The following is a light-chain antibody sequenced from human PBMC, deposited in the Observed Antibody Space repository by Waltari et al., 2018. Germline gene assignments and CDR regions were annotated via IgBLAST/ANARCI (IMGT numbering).Light chain of an antibody. V-gene: IGKV1-5*03. CDR2: KAS. CDR3: QQYNTYSWT. CDR1: QSISNW. Sequence: DIQMTQSPSTLSASVGDRVTITCRASQSISNWLAWYQPKPGKAPKVLIYKASSLESGVPARFSGSGSGTEFTLTISSLQPDDLATYYCQQYNTYSWTFGQGTKVEIK. J-gene: IGKJ1*01.